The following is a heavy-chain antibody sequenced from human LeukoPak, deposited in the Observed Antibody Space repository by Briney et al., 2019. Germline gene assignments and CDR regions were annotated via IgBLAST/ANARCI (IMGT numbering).Heavy chain of an antibody. D-gene: IGHD3-9*01. V-gene: IGHV3-66*01. J-gene: IGHJ3*02. CDR1: GFHVRNNY. CDR3: ARDAGLDAFDI. Sequence: GGSLRLSCAASGFHVRNNYMSWVRQAPGKGLEWVSILYNNGGTDHADSVRGRFAISRDNSKNTLYLQMNGLRVEDTAIYYCARDAGLDAFDIWGQGTMVGVSS. CDR2: LYNNGGT.